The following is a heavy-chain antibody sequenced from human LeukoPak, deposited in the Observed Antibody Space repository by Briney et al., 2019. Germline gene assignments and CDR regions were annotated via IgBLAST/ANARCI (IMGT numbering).Heavy chain of an antibody. J-gene: IGHJ6*03. V-gene: IGHV4-59*08. CDR3: ARATYCGGDCSPENYYYYYMDV. CDR1: GGSISSHY. CDR2: IYYTGIT. D-gene: IGHD2-21*02. Sequence: TSETLSLTCTVSGGSISSHYWSWIRQPPGKGLEWIGYIYYTGITNYNPSLKSRVTISVDTSKNQFSLKLSSVTAADTAVYYCARATYCGGDCSPENYYYYYMDVWGKGTTVTVSS.